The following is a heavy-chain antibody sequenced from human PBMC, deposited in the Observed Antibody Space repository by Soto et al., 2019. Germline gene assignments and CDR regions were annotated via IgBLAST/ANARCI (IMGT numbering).Heavy chain of an antibody. CDR2: IILPFGTP. CDR3: AREEHYYDSSAYPIRWFDP. Sequence: ASVKVSCKASGGTFSNYAISWVRQAPGQGLEWMGGIILPFGTPNYAQKFQGRVTITADESMTTAYMELSGLRSEDTAVYCCAREEHYYDSSAYPIRWFDPWGQGTLVTVSS. CDR1: GGTFSNYA. V-gene: IGHV1-69*13. D-gene: IGHD3-22*01. J-gene: IGHJ5*02.